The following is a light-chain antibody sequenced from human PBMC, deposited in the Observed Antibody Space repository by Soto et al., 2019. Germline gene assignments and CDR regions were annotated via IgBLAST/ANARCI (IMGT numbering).Light chain of an antibody. Sequence: DIQMTQSPSSLSASVGDRVNITCRASQSISYYLNWYQQTPGRAPNLLIYAASSLQSGVPSRFTGSGSGTDFTLTISSLQPGDFATYYCQQSYTSPLIFGGGTRVEI. CDR2: AAS. CDR3: QQSYTSPLI. J-gene: IGKJ4*01. V-gene: IGKV1-39*01. CDR1: QSISYY.